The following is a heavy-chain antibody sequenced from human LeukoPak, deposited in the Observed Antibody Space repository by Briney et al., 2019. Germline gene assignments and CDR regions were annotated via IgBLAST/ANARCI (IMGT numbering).Heavy chain of an antibody. CDR2: IYYSGST. J-gene: IGHJ5*02. Sequence: PSETLSLTCTVSGGSISSSTYFWGWIRQPPGKGLEWIGTIYYSGSTYYNPSLKSRVTISVDSSKNQFSLRLSSVTAADTAVYYCARESLTWLQSRTSWFDPWGQGTLVTVSS. CDR3: ARESLTWLQSRTSWFDP. D-gene: IGHD5-24*01. V-gene: IGHV4-39*07. CDR1: GGSISSSTYF.